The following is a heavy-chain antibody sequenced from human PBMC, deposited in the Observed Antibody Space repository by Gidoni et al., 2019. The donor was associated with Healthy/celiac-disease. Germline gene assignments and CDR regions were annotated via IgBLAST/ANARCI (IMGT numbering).Heavy chain of an antibody. CDR1: GGTFSGST. Sequence: QVQLVQSGAEVKKPGSSVKVSCKASGGTFSGSTISWVRTAPGQGLEWMGRIIPILGIANYAQKFQGRVTITADKSTSTAYMELSSLRSEDTAVYYCARGPSIRGRGGWFDPWGQGTLVTVSS. D-gene: IGHD6-6*01. J-gene: IGHJ5*02. CDR3: ARGPSIRGRGGWFDP. V-gene: IGHV1-69*02. CDR2: IIPILGIA.